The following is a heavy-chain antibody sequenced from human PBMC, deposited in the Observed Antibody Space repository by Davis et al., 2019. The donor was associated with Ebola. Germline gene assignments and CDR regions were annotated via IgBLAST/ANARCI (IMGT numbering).Heavy chain of an antibody. D-gene: IGHD6-13*01. CDR1: GYTFTGYY. CDR2: INPNSGGT. Sequence: AASVKVSCKASGYTFTGYYMHWVRQAPGQGLEWMGWINPNSGGTNYAQKFQGWVTMTRDTSISTAYMELSRLRSDDTAVYYCARGRYSSSWSYYYYRMDVWGQGTTVTVSS. J-gene: IGHJ6*02. V-gene: IGHV1-2*04. CDR3: ARGRYSSSWSYYYYRMDV.